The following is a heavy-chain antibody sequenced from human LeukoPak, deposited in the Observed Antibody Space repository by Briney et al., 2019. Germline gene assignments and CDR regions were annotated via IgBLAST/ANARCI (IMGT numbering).Heavy chain of an antibody. D-gene: IGHD1-26*01. CDR3: ARDPYSGNYGAYYYYYMDV. CDR2: MTGVSSYI. V-gene: IGHV3-21*01. J-gene: IGHJ6*03. Sequence: GPSLRLACPPSGFSFSIYNMRSVRHAPGHRLESVSSMTGVSSYIYYEDSVKGRFTISRDNAKSSLYLQMDSLRAEDTAVYYCARDPYSGNYGAYYYYYMDVWGKGTTVTISS. CDR1: GFSFSIYN.